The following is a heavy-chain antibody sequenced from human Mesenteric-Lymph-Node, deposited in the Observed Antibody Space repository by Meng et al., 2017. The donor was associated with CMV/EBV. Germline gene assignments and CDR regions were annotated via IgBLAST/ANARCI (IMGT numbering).Heavy chain of an antibody. V-gene: IGHV1-3*04. D-gene: IGHD3-16*01. CDR2: INIVEDKT. Sequence: QVQLVQPGAEVKKPGASVKVSCKASGYTFSSYATHWVRQAPGQRLEWMGWINIVEDKTKTSQNFQGRVTLTRDTSANTAYIELSSLRSDDTAVSYCPRTNNWGFDYWRQGTLVTVSS. J-gene: IGHJ4*02. CDR1: GYTFSSYA. CDR3: PRTNNWGFDY.